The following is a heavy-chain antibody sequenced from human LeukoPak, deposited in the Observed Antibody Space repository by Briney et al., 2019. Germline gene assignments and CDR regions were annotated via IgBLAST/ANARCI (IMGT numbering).Heavy chain of an antibody. CDR2: ISSSSGTI. V-gene: IGHV3-48*02. CDR1: GFTFDDYG. CDR3: ARDRNSNSWYDY. D-gene: IGHD6-13*01. J-gene: IGHJ4*02. Sequence: PGGSLRLSCAASGFTFDDYGMSWVRQAPGKGLEWVAYISSSSGTIYYADSVKGRFTISRDNAKNSLYLQMNSLRDEDTAVYYCARDRNSNSWYDYWGQGTLVTVSS.